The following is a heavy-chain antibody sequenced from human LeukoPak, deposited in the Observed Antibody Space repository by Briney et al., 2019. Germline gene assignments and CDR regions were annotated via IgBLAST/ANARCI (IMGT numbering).Heavy chain of an antibody. D-gene: IGHD4-17*01. CDR1: GFTVSSNY. J-gene: IGHJ6*03. CDR3: AKRRHDYGDYYQMDV. V-gene: IGHV3-53*01. Sequence: GGSLRLSCAASGFTVSSNYMSWVRQAPGKGLEWVSVIYSGGSTDYADSVKGRFTISRDNSKNTLYLQMNSLRADDTAVYYCAKRRHDYGDYYQMDVWGKGTTVTVSS. CDR2: IYSGGST.